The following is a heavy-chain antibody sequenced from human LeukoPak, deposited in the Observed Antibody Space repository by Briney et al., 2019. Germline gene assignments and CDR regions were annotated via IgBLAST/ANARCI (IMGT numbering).Heavy chain of an antibody. D-gene: IGHD2-21*01. J-gene: IGHJ5*02. CDR2: ISSSSSYI. V-gene: IGHV3-21*01. Sequence: GGPLRLSCAASGFTFSYYSMNWVRQAPGKGLEWVSSISSSSSYIYYADSVKGRFTISRDNAKNSLYLQMNSLRAEDTAVYYCARDGRGPAYCGGDCYTVDWFDPWGQGTLVTVSS. CDR3: ARDGRGPAYCGGDCYTVDWFDP. CDR1: GFTFSYYS.